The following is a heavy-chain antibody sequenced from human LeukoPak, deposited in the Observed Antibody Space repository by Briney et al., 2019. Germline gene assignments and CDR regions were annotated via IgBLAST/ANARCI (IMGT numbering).Heavy chain of an antibody. D-gene: IGHD3-22*01. CDR3: ARSAGRDSYYYYGMDV. J-gene: IGHJ6*02. CDR1: GFTFSSYA. V-gene: IGHV3-30-3*01. Sequence: GGSLRLSCAASGFTFSSYAMHWVRQAPAKGLEWVAVISYDGSNKYYADSVKGRFTISRDNSKNTLYLQMNSLRAEDTAVYYCARSAGRDSYYYYGMDVWGQGTTVTVSS. CDR2: ISYDGSNK.